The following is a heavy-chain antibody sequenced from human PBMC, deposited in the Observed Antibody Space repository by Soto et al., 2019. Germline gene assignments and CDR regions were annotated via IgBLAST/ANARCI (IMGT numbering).Heavy chain of an antibody. V-gene: IGHV1-18*01. CDR3: AKSPRGEMATD. CDR1: GYTFINYH. Sequence: QVQLVQSGGEVKKPGASVTVSCKASGYTFINYHITWVRQAPGQGLEWMAWINTYNGMTDYAQRFQDRVTMTRDTSTSTAYMELRNLGSDDTAMYFCAKSPRGEMATDWGQGTLVTVSS. CDR2: INTYNGMT. D-gene: IGHD5-12*01. J-gene: IGHJ4*02.